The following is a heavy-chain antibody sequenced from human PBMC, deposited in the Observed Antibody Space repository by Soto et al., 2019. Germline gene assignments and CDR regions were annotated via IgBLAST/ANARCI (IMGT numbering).Heavy chain of an antibody. Sequence: PGGSLRLSCAASGFTYSTYAMTWVRQAPGKGLEWVSSIEGSGDTTYYVDSVKGRFTISRDNSKAILYLQMNNLRAEDTAVYFCVKDWRGTSCPCMDVWGQGITVTVSS. CDR3: VKDWRGTSCPCMDV. V-gene: IGHV3-23*01. D-gene: IGHD2-2*01. CDR1: GFTYSTYA. CDR2: IEGSGDTT. J-gene: IGHJ6*02.